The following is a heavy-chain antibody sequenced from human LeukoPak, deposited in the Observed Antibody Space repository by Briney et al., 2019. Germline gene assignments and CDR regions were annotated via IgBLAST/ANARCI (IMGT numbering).Heavy chain of an antibody. D-gene: IGHD5-18*01. CDR3: IRGQGGYLGWYPDY. CDR1: GFTFSNYW. CDR2: INTDGSTT. Sequence: GGSLRLSWAASGFTFSNYWMHWVSQGPGKVLVWVSRINTDGSTTNYADSVKGRFTVSRDNAKNTVYLQMNSLRDEDTAVYYCIRGQGGYLGWYPDYWGQGTLVTISS. V-gene: IGHV3-74*01. J-gene: IGHJ4*02.